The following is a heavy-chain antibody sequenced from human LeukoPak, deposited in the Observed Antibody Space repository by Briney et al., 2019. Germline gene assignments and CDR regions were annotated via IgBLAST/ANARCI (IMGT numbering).Heavy chain of an antibody. CDR2: INPNSGGT. J-gene: IGHJ4*02. D-gene: IGHD5-24*01. CDR3: AREVGYNSPFDY. CDR1: GYTFTSYG. V-gene: IGHV1-2*02. Sequence: ASVKVSCKASGYTFTSYGISWVRQAPGQGLEWMGWINPNSGGTNYAQKFQGRVTMTRDTSISTAYMELSRLRSDDTAVYYCAREVGYNSPFDYWGQGTLVTVSS.